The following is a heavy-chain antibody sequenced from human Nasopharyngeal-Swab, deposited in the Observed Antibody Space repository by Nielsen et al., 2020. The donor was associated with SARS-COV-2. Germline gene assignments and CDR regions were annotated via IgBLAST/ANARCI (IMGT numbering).Heavy chain of an antibody. Sequence: SETLSLTCAVYGGSFSGYYWSWIRQPPGKGLEWIGEINHSGSTNYNPSLKIRVTISADTSKNQFSLRLISVTAADTAVYYCARASDFEYSGHATYGMDVWGQGTTVAVSS. V-gene: IGHV4-34*01. CDR1: GGSFSGYY. D-gene: IGHD5-12*01. J-gene: IGHJ6*02. CDR2: INHSGST. CDR3: ARASDFEYSGHATYGMDV.